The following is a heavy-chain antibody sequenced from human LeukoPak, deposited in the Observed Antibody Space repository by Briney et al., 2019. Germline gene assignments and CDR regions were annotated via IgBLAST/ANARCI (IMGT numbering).Heavy chain of an antibody. Sequence: GGSLRLSCAASGFTFSSYWMSWVRQAPGKGLEWVANIKQDGSEKYYVDSVKGRFTISRDNAKNSLYLQMNSLRAEDTAVYYCARAAYDFWSGYHDAFDIWGQGTMVTVSS. CDR1: GFTFSSYW. V-gene: IGHV3-7*01. D-gene: IGHD3-3*01. CDR2: IKQDGSEK. J-gene: IGHJ3*02. CDR3: ARAAYDFWSGYHDAFDI.